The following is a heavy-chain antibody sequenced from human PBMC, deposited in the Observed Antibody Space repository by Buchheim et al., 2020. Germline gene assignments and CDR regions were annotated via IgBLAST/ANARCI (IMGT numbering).Heavy chain of an antibody. CDR1: GFTFGSHD. D-gene: IGHD3-10*01. Sequence: EVQLLESGGGLVQPGGSLRLSCAASGFTFGSHDMTWVRQAPGKGLEWVSGISGGGGGTYYADSVKGRFTLSRDNSKNTLYLQMNSLRAEDTAVYYCAKGIYGSGSYYVVDYWGQGTL. V-gene: IGHV3-23*01. J-gene: IGHJ4*02. CDR2: ISGGGGGT. CDR3: AKGIYGSGSYYVVDY.